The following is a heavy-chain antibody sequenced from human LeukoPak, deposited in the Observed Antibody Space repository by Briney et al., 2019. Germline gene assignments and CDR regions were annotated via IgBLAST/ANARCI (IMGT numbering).Heavy chain of an antibody. D-gene: IGHD5-18*01. CDR2: ISGYNGKT. Sequence: ASVKVSCKASGYTFANYGISWVRQTPGLGLEWMGWISGYNGKTNYAQKFQGRVTMTTDTSTRIAFMELRSLRSDDTAVYYCGRQVDTSMALPDYWGQGTLVTVSS. CDR3: GRQVDTSMALPDY. CDR1: GYTFANYG. V-gene: IGHV1-18*01. J-gene: IGHJ4*02.